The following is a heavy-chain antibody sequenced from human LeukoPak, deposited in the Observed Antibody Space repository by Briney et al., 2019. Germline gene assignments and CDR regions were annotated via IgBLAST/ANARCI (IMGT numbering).Heavy chain of an antibody. CDR1: GYIFTNYW. CDR2: IYPGDSDI. V-gene: IGHV5-51*01. J-gene: IGHJ6*01. Sequence: GESLKISCKGSGYIFTNYWIGWVRQMPWKGLEWMGIIYPGDSDIRYSPSFQGQVTISADKSISTAYLQWGSLKASDTAMYYCASPGIYGMDVWGQGTTVTVSS. CDR3: ASPGIYGMDV.